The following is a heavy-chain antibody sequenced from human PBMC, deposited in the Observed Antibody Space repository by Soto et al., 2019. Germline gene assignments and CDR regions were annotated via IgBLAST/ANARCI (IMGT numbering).Heavy chain of an antibody. Sequence: PSETLSLTCAVSGGSISSGGYSWSWIRQPPGKGLEWIGYIYHSGSTYYNPSLKSRVTISVDRSKNQFSLKLSSVTAADTAVYYCARCDSTWYYYFDYWGQGTLVTVSS. V-gene: IGHV4-30-2*01. J-gene: IGHJ4*02. CDR1: GGSISSGGYS. D-gene: IGHD3-22*01. CDR2: IYHSGST. CDR3: ARCDSTWYYYFDY.